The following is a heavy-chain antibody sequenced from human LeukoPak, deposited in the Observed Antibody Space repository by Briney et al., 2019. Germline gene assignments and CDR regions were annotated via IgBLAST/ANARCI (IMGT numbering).Heavy chain of an antibody. V-gene: IGHV1-69*05. CDR2: IIPIFGTA. CDR1: GGTFSSYA. D-gene: IGHD6-6*01. CDR3: ARDAQYSSSSDDFDY. Sequence: SVKVSCKASGGTFSSYAISWVRQAPGQGLEWMGRIIPIFGTANYAQKFQGRVTITTDESTSTAYMELSSLRSEDTAVYHCARDAQYSSSSDDFDYWGQGTLVTVSS. J-gene: IGHJ4*02.